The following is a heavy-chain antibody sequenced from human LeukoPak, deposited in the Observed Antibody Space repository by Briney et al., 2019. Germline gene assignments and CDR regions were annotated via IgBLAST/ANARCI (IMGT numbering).Heavy chain of an antibody. V-gene: IGHV4-4*02. D-gene: IGHD1-26*01. J-gene: IGHJ4*02. CDR2: IFHSGST. Sequence: TSETLSLTCAVSGVSISSSNWWSWVRQPPGKGLEWIGEIFHSGSTNYNPSLKSRVTISVDKSKNQFSLKLSFVTAADTAVYYCAREVGATTISDYWGQGTLVTVSS. CDR1: GVSISSSNW. CDR3: AREVGATTISDY.